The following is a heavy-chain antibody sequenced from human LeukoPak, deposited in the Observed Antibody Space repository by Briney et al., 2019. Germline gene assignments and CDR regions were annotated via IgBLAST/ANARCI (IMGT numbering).Heavy chain of an antibody. V-gene: IGHV1-2*02. CDR3: ATYYLDTSARD. CDR2: INPNSGGT. Sequence: ASVKVSCKASGYTFTGHLIHWVRQAPGQRLEWMGWINPNSGGTNYAQKFQGRVTMTRDTSISTGYMELSSLRSDDTAVYYCATYYLDTSARDWGQGTLVTVSS. J-gene: IGHJ4*02. CDR1: GYTFTGHL. D-gene: IGHD3-22*01.